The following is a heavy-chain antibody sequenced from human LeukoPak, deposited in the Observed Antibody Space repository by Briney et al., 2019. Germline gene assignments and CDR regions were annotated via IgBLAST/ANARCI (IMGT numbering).Heavy chain of an antibody. D-gene: IGHD2-15*01. CDR1: GFTFSSYS. CDR2: ISSSSSTI. CDR3: ARHPPYGGSPYYYYMDV. Sequence: GGSLRLSCAASGFTFSSYSMNWVRQAPWKGLEWVSYISSSSSTIYYADSVKGRFTISRDNAKNSLYLQMNSLRAEDTAVYYCARHPPYGGSPYYYYMDVWGKGTTVTVSS. J-gene: IGHJ6*03. V-gene: IGHV3-48*01.